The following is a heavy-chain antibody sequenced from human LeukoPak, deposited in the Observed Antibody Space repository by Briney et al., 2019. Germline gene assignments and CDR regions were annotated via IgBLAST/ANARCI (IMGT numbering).Heavy chain of an antibody. D-gene: IGHD5-24*01. V-gene: IGHV1-18*01. CDR3: AREVGGWLQSNHFDY. Sequence: GSSVKVSCKASGGTFSSYAISWVRQAPGQGLEWMGWISAYNGNTNYAQKLQGRVTMTTDTSTSTAYMELRSLRSDDTAVYYCAREVGGWLQSNHFDYWGQGTLVTVSS. CDR2: ISAYNGNT. CDR1: GGTFSSYA. J-gene: IGHJ4*02.